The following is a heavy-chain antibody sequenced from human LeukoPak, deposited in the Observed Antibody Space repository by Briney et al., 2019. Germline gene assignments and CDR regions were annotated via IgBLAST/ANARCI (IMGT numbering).Heavy chain of an antibody. Sequence: SETLSLTCTVSGGSISSSSYYWGWIRQPPGKGLEWIGSIYYSGSTYYNPSLKSRVTISVDTSKNQFSLKLSSVTAADTAVYYCAREIVATITRWFDPWGQGTLVTVSS. V-gene: IGHV4-39*07. J-gene: IGHJ5*02. CDR2: IYYSGST. D-gene: IGHD5-12*01. CDR1: GGSISSSSYY. CDR3: AREIVATITRWFDP.